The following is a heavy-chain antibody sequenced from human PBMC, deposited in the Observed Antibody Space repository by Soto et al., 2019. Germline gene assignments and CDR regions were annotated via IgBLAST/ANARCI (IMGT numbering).Heavy chain of an antibody. Sequence: SENLSLTCPFPGCSISRYYLILVREPPGKGLECSGYIYYRGCTDYNPPLDTQDTISVVTSKNQFSLQPNSVTAADTAVYYCARERGQQLENYYYYYYMDVWGKGTTVTVSS. CDR2: IYYRGCT. J-gene: IGHJ6*03. V-gene: IGHV4-59*01. CDR1: GCSISRYY. CDR3: ARERGQQLENYYYYYYMDV. D-gene: IGHD6-13*01.